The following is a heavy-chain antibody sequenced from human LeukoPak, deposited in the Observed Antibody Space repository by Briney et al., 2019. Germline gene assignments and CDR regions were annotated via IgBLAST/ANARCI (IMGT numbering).Heavy chain of an antibody. J-gene: IGHJ4*02. CDR1: GGTFSSYA. CDR3: ARDLLRYYDSSGYYYGVY. CDR2: IIPIFGTA. Sequence: SVKVSCKASGGTFSSYAISWVRQAPGQGLEWMGGIIPIFGTANYAQKFQGRVTITADESTSTAYMELSSLRSEDTAVYYCARDLLRYYDSSGYYYGVYWGQGTLVTVSS. V-gene: IGHV1-69*13. D-gene: IGHD3-22*01.